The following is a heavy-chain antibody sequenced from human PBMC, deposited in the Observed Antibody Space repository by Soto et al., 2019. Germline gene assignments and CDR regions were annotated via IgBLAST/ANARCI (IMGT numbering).Heavy chain of an antibody. V-gene: IGHV4-61*01. D-gene: IGHD3-10*01. J-gene: IGHJ5*01. CDR2: IYYSGST. CDR1: GGSVSSGSYY. CDR3: ARDLAGKFDF. Sequence: PSETLSLTCTVSGGSVSSGSYYWSWIRQPPGKGLEWIGYIYYSGSTNYNPSLKSRVTISVDTSKNQFSLKLSSVTAADTAVYYCARDLAGKFDFCGQGILVTVSS.